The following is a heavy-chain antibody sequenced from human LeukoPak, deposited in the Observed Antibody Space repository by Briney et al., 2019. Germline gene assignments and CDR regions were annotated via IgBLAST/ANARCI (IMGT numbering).Heavy chain of an antibody. D-gene: IGHD3-22*01. CDR3: AIYYYDSSGFDY. J-gene: IGHJ4*02. V-gene: IGHV4-30-4*01. Sequence: SETLSLTCTVSGGSISSGDYYWSWIRQPPGKGLEWIGYIYYSGSPYYNPSLKSRVTISVDTSKNQFSLKLSSVTAADTAVYYCAIYYYDSSGFDYWGQGTLVTVSS. CDR2: IYYSGSP. CDR1: GGSISSGDYY.